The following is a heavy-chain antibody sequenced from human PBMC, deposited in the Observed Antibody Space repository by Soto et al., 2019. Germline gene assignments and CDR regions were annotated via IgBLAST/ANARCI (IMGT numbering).Heavy chain of an antibody. CDR1: GYSFTDYH. CDR2: INPKSGGT. Sequence: ASVTVSCKASGYSFTDYHIHWVRQAPGQGLEWLGRINPKSGGTSTAQKFQGWVTMTTDTSISTASMELTRLTSDDTAIYYCARGDSTDCSNGVCSFFYNHDMDVWG. J-gene: IGHJ6*02. V-gene: IGHV1-2*04. D-gene: IGHD2-8*01. CDR3: ARGDSTDCSNGVCSFFYNHDMDV.